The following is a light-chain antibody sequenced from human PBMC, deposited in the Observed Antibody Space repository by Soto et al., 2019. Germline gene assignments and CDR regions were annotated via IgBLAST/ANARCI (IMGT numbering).Light chain of an antibody. V-gene: IGKV3-11*01. CDR1: QDISIY. CDR2: NAS. J-gene: IGKJ4*01. Sequence: EIVLTQSPATLYLSPGERATLSCRASQDISIYLAWYQQKPGQPPRLLIFNASNRATGIPARFSGSGSGTDLTLTISSLGPEDFAVYYCQQRYNWPPLTFGGGTTVEIK. CDR3: QQRYNWPPLT.